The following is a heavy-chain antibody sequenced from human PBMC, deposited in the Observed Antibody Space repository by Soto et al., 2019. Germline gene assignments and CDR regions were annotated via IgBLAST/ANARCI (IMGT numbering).Heavy chain of an antibody. CDR1: GFTFSSYG. J-gene: IGHJ4*02. V-gene: IGHV3-30*18. CDR2: ISYDGSNK. CDR3: AKGGYYFDY. Sequence: VGSRRLSCAASGFTFSSYGMHWVRQAPGKGLEWVAVISYDGSNKYYADSVKGRFTISRDNSKNTLYLQMNSLRAEDTAVYYCAKGGYYFDYWGQGTLVTVSS.